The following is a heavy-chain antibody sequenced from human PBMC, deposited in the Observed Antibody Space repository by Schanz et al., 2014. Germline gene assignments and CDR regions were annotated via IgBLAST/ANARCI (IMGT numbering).Heavy chain of an antibody. J-gene: IGHJ4*02. CDR1: GFNFNTYA. V-gene: IGHV3-23*01. Sequence: EVQLLESGGGFVQPGGSLRLSCVASGFNFNTYAMSWVRQAPGKGLEWVSGLTEGGGGTYYTDAVKGRFTISRDSSKNTLFLQMSSLRAEDTAVYYCARDGDFDYWGQGTLVTVSS. CDR2: LTEGGGGT. CDR3: ARDGDFDY.